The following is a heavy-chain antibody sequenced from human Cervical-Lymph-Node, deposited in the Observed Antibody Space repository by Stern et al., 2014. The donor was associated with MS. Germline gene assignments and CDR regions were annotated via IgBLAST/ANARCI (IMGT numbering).Heavy chain of an antibody. CDR2: IWYDGSNK. D-gene: IGHD6-13*01. CDR1: GFTFSSYG. CDR3: ARDTYSSSWYNYFDY. J-gene: IGHJ4*02. V-gene: IGHV3-33*01. Sequence: QGQLVESGGGVVQPGRSLRLSCAASGFTFSSYGMHWVRQAPGKGLEWVAAIWYDGSNKFYADSVKCRFTMSRDNSKNTLYLQMNSLRAEDTAVYYCARDTYSSSWYNYFDYWGQGTLVTVSS.